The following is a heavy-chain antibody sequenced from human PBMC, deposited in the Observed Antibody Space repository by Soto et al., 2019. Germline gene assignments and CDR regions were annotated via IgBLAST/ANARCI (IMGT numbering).Heavy chain of an antibody. CDR3: ARGEFTIFGSEYYYYGMDV. CDR2: INHSGST. CDR1: GGSFSGYY. V-gene: IGHV4-34*01. J-gene: IGHJ6*02. Sequence: PSETLSLTCAVYGGSFSGYYWSWIRQPPGKGLEWIGEINHSGSTNYNPSLKSRVTISVDTSKNQFSLKLSSVTAADTAVYYCARGEFTIFGSEYYYYGMDVWGQGTTVTVSS. D-gene: IGHD3-3*01.